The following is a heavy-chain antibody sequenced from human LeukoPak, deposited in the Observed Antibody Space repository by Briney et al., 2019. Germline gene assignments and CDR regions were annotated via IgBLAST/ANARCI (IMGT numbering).Heavy chain of an antibody. CDR3: ARQKQWLASYYFDH. CDR1: GFTFSSYS. D-gene: IGHD6-19*01. Sequence: GSLRLSCAASGFTFSSYSMNWVRQAPGKGLEWVSSISSSSSYIYYADSVKGRFTISRDNAKNSLYLQMNSLRAEDTAVYYCARQKQWLASYYFDHWGQGTLVTVSS. CDR2: ISSSSSYI. V-gene: IGHV3-21*01. J-gene: IGHJ4*02.